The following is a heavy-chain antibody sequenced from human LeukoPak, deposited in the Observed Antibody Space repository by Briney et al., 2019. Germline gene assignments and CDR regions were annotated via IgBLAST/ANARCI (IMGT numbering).Heavy chain of an antibody. CDR3: ARDRCTNGICYGMDV. CDR1: GGTFSSYA. V-gene: IGHV1-2*06. J-gene: IGHJ6*02. D-gene: IGHD2-8*01. CDR2: INPNSGGT. Sequence: ASVKVSCKASGGTFSSYAISWVRQAPGQGLEWMGRINPNSGGTNYAQKFQGRVTMTRDTSISTAYMDLSRLRSDDTAVYYCARDRCTNGICYGMDVWGQGTTVTVSS.